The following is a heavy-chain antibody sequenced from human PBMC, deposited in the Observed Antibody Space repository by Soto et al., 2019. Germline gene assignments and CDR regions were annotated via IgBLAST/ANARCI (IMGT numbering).Heavy chain of an antibody. J-gene: IGHJ4*02. V-gene: IGHV2-5*01. CDR3: AHIGLIAVAGTFEC. Sequence: SGPTLVNPTQTPTLTCTFSGFSLSTSGVGVGWIRQPPGKALEWLALIYWNDDKRYSPSLKSRLTITKDTSKNQVVLTMTNMDPVDTATYYCAHIGLIAVAGTFECWGQGTLVTVSS. CDR1: GFSLSTSGVG. CDR2: IYWNDDK. D-gene: IGHD6-19*01.